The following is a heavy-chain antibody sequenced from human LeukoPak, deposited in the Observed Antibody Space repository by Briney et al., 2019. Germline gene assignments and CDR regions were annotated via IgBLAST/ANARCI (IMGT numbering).Heavy chain of an antibody. Sequence: PGGSLRLSCAASGFTFSIYSMNWVRQAPGKGLEWVSSISSSSSYIYYADSVKGRFIISRDNAKDSLYLQMNSLRVEDTAVYYCLRGDRRDYWGQGTLVTVSS. V-gene: IGHV3-21*06. CDR2: ISSSSSYI. J-gene: IGHJ4*02. CDR1: GFTFSIYS. CDR3: LRGDRRDY.